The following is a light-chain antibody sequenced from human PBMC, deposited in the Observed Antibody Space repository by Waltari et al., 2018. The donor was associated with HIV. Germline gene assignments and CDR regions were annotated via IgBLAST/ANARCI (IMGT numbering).Light chain of an antibody. Sequence: QSVLNQPPSASETPGQRVTIACSGSTSNIGSNNVPWYQQLRSTAPKLPIHGNNQRPAGVPARFSVSKSVTSASLAISRLTSEHEADYYFATWDDCLHGHWVFGGGTKLTVL. V-gene: IGLV1-44*01. CDR3: ATWDDCLHGHWV. CDR1: TSNIGSNN. J-gene: IGLJ3*02. CDR2: GNN.